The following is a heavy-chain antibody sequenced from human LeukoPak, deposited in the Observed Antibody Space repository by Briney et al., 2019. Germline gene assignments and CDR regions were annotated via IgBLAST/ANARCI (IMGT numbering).Heavy chain of an antibody. J-gene: IGHJ4*02. V-gene: IGHV3-21*01. CDR1: GFTFSSYS. CDR2: IRSSSSYI. D-gene: IGHD1-1*01. CDR3: ARGGLEPVDY. Sequence: GGSLRLSCAASGFTFSSYSMNWVRQAPGKGLEWVSFIRSSSSYIYYADSVKGRFTISRDNAKNTLYLQMNSLRADDTAVYYCARGGLEPVDYWGQGTLVTVSS.